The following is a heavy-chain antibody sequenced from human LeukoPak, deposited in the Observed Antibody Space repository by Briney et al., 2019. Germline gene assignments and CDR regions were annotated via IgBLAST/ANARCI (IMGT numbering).Heavy chain of an antibody. Sequence: SETLSLTCTVSGGSISSYYWSWSRQPPGKGLEWIGYIYYSGSTNYNPSLKSRVTISVDTSKNQFSLKLSSVTAADTAVYYCARGGSYFDAFDIWGQGTMVPVSS. V-gene: IGHV4-59*01. J-gene: IGHJ3*02. D-gene: IGHD1-26*01. CDR1: GGSISSYY. CDR3: ARGGSYFDAFDI. CDR2: IYYSGST.